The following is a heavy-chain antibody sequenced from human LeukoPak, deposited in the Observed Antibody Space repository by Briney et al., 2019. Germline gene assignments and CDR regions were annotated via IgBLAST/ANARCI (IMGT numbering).Heavy chain of an antibody. CDR1: GGTFSSYA. J-gene: IGHJ4*02. CDR2: IIPIFGTA. D-gene: IGHD3-10*01. V-gene: IGHV1-69*01. Sequence: ASVKVSCKASGGTFSSYAISWVRQAPGQGPEWMGGIIPIFGTANYAQKFQGRVTITADESTSTAYMELSSLRSEDTAVYYCARDRGANTVYFDYWGQGTLVTVSS. CDR3: ARDRGANTVYFDY.